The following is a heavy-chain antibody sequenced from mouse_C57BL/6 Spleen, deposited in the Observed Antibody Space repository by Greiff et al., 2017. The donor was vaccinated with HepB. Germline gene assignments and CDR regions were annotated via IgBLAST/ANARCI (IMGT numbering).Heavy chain of an antibody. V-gene: IGHV1-19*01. D-gene: IGHD2-4*01. CDR1: GYTFTDYY. CDR3: ARRAITTVYYYAMDY. J-gene: IGHJ4*01. CDR2: INPYNGGT. Sequence: VQLQQSGPVLVKPGASVKMSCKASGYTFTDYYMNWVKQSHGKSLEWIGVINPYNGGTSYNQKFKGKATLTVDKSSSTAYMELNSLTSEDSAVYYCARRAITTVYYYAMDYWGQGTSVTVSS.